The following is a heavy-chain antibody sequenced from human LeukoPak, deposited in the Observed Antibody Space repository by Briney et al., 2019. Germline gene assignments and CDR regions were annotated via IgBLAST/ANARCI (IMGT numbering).Heavy chain of an antibody. V-gene: IGHV1-18*01. CDR2: ISAYNGNT. Sequence: GASVKVSCKDSGYSFTSYGISWVRRAPGQGLEWMGWISAYNGNTNYAQKLQGRVTMTTDTSTSTAYMELRSLRSDDPAVYYFAHTQRGHGSEGGCYLDEFYFDYWGQGTLVTVSS. CDR1: GYSFTSYG. J-gene: IGHJ4*02. CDR3: AHTQRGHGSEGGCYLDEFYFDY. D-gene: IGHD2-15*01.